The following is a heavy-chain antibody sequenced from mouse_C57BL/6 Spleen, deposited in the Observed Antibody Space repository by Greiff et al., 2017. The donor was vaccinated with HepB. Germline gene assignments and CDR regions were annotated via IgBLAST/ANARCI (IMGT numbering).Heavy chain of an antibody. CDR2: IHPNSGST. Sequence: QVQLKQSGAELVKPGASVKLSCKASGYTFTSYWMHWVKQRPGQGLEWIGMIHPNSGSTNYNEKFKSKATLTVDKSSSTAYMQLSSLTSEDSAVYYCARDGNYVYYFDYWGQGTTLTVSS. CDR3: ARDGNYVYYFDY. D-gene: IGHD2-1*01. V-gene: IGHV1-64*01. CDR1: GYTFTSYW. J-gene: IGHJ2*01.